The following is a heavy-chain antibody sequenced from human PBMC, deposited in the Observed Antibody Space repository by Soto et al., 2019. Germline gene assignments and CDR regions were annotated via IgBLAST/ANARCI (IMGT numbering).Heavy chain of an antibody. CDR2: LTPSGGET. J-gene: IGHJ3*02. Sequence: AGGSLRLSCSASGFTFSTYAMSWVRQAPGKGLEWVSALTPSGGETFYADSVKGRFTISRDNSMNALYLQMNSLRIEDTAVYYCAHPRGYGVFDAYDIWGQGTMVTVSS. D-gene: IGHD4-17*01. CDR1: GFTFSTYA. V-gene: IGHV3-23*01. CDR3: AHPRGYGVFDAYDI.